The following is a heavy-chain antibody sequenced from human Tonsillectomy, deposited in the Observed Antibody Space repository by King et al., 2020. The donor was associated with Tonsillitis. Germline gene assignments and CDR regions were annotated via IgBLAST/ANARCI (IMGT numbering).Heavy chain of an antibody. CDR3: AKDDYYDSSGFSLDY. Sequence: VQLVESGGGLVQRGGSLRLSCAASGFTFINYAMTWVRQAPGKGLEWVSAISGSGGSTYYADSVKGRFTISRDNSKITLYLQMNSLRAEDTAVYYCAKDDYYDSSGFSLDYWGQGTLVTVSS. D-gene: IGHD3-22*01. CDR2: ISGSGGST. J-gene: IGHJ4*02. V-gene: IGHV3-23*04. CDR1: GFTFINYA.